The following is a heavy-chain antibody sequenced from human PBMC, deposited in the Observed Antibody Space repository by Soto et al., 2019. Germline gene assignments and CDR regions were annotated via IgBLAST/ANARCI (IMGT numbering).Heavy chain of an antibody. V-gene: IGHV1-18*01. CDR3: ARDIVVIPYFDY. J-gene: IGHJ4*02. Sequence: ASVKVSCKASGYTFSSYTISWVRQAPGQGLEWMGWISAYNGNTNYAQKLQGRVTMTTDTSTSTAYMELRSLRSDDTAVYYCARDIVVIPYFDYWGQGTQVTVSS. CDR2: ISAYNGNT. D-gene: IGHD2-15*01. CDR1: GYTFSSYT.